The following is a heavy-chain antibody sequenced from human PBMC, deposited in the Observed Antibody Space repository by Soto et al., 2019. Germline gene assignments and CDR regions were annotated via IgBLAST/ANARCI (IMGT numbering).Heavy chain of an antibody. CDR3: AREGGAAYYCYGMDV. CDR1: VYTFTRSG. Sequence: ASVKVSCKAPVYTFTRSGIRWVRQAPGQGLEWMGWISTYNGDTNYAQTFQGRVTMTTDTSTSTVHMEVRSLRSDDTAVYYCAREGGAAYYCYGMDVWGQGSSVT. CDR2: ISTYNGDT. D-gene: IGHD1-26*01. V-gene: IGHV1-18*01. J-gene: IGHJ6*02.